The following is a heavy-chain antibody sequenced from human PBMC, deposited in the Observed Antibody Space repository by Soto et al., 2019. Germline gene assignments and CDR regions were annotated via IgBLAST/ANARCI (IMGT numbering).Heavy chain of an antibody. CDR2: IYHSGMT. J-gene: IGHJ3*02. D-gene: IGHD1-7*01. V-gene: IGHV4-31*03. Sequence: QVQLQESGPGLVKPSQTLSLTCTVSGGSISTGGYYWSWIRQHPGRGLEWIGYIYHSGMTFSNPSLQSRVAISIDTSKNKFSLKLSSVTAADTAVYYCATVRCELHDALDSWGQGTMVSVSS. CDR1: GGSISTGGYY. CDR3: ATVRCELHDALDS.